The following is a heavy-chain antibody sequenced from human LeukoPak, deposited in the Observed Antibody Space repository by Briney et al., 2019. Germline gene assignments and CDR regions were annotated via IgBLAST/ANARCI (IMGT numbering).Heavy chain of an antibody. J-gene: IGHJ4*02. CDR3: ARDRGGSYSAIDY. V-gene: IGHV3-48*04. CDR2: ISSSSSTI. Sequence: PGGSLTLSCAVSGFTFSSYSMNWVRQAPGKGLEWVSFISSSSSTIYYADSVKGRFTISRDNAKNSLYLQMNSLRAEDTAVYYCARDRGGSYSAIDYWGQGTLVTVSS. D-gene: IGHD1-26*01. CDR1: GFTFSSYS.